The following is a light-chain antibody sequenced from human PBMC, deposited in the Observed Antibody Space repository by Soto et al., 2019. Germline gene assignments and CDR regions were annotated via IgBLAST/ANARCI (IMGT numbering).Light chain of an antibody. V-gene: IGKV3-15*01. Sequence: EIVMTQSPAILSASPGERATLSCRASQSVSSNLAWYQQKVGQAPRLLIYGASTRASGIPARFSGSGSGTEFTLTISSLQSEDFAVYFCQQYTNWLRTFGQGTKVEVK. CDR1: QSVSSN. CDR3: QQYTNWLRT. CDR2: GAS. J-gene: IGKJ1*01.